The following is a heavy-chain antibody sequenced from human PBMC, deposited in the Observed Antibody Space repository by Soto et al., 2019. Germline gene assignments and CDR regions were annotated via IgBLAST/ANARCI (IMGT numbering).Heavy chain of an antibody. D-gene: IGHD3-16*01. J-gene: IGHJ4*02. CDR2: IDNSGKT. V-gene: IGHV4-34*01. CDR3: ARGRDGGAAD. CDR1: GVSLSGYY. Sequence: QVQLQQWGAGPLKPSDTLSLTCAVYGVSLSGYYWSWIRQPPGKGLEWIGEIDNSGKTNYSPSLKSRVTISADTSKNQFSLTVTSLTAADTAVYYCARGRDGGAADWGQGTRVTVSS.